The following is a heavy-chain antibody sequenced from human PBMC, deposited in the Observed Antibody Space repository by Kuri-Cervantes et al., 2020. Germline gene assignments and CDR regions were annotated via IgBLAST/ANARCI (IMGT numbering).Heavy chain of an antibody. J-gene: IGHJ4*02. D-gene: IGHD2-21*01. Sequence: GGSLRLSCAASGFTFSDHYMDWVRQAPGKGLEWVGRTRNKANSYTTEYAASVKGRFTISRDDSKNSLYLQMNSLRAEDTAVYYCARDGLLWYFDYWGQGTLVTVSS. CDR1: GFTFSDHY. CDR3: ARDGLLWYFDY. V-gene: IGHV3-72*01. CDR2: TRNKANSYTT.